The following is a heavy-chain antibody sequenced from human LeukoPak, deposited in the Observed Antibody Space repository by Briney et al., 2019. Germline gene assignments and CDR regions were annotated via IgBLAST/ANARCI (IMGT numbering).Heavy chain of an antibody. CDR1: GYTFTGYY. J-gene: IGHJ4*02. CDR3: ARLYGRSSSSSFDY. V-gene: IGHV1-2*02. D-gene: IGHD6-6*01. Sequence: ASVKVSCKASGYTFTGYYMHWVRQAHGQGLEWMGWINPNSGGTNYAQKFQGRVTMTRDTSISTAYMELSRLRSDDTAVYYCARLYGRSSSSSFDYWGQGTLVTVSS. CDR2: INPNSGGT.